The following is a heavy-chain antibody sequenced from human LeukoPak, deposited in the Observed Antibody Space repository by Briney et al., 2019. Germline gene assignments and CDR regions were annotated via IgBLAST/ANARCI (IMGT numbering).Heavy chain of an antibody. CDR3: AREKALQFHAFDI. CDR1: GFTFGDYA. CDR2: SRNKANSYTT. J-gene: IGHJ3*02. V-gene: IGHV3-72*01. D-gene: IGHD5-24*01. Sequence: SGGSLRLSCTASGFTFGDYAMSWVRQAPGKGLEWVGRSRNKANSYTTEYAASVKGRFTMSRDDSKNSLYLQMNSLKTEDTAVYYCAREKALQFHAFDIWGQGTMVTVSS.